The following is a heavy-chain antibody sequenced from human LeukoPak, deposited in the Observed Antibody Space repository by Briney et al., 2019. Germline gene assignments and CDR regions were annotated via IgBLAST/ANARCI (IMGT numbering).Heavy chain of an antibody. J-gene: IGHJ4*02. Sequence: GASVKVSCKASGHTFTGYYMHWVRQAPGQGLEWMGWINPNSGGTNYAQKFQGRVTMTRDTSISTAYMELSRLRSDDTAVYYCARDGRGSGFWSGYRKGGDYWGQGTLVTVSS. CDR3: ARDGRGSGFWSGYRKGGDY. V-gene: IGHV1-2*02. CDR1: GHTFTGYY. CDR2: INPNSGGT. D-gene: IGHD3-3*01.